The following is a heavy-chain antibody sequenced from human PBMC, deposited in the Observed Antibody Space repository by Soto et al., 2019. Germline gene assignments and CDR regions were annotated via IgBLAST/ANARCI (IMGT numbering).Heavy chain of an antibody. J-gene: IGHJ4*02. CDR3: AKDRTIASRTFDS. CDR1: GFTFSSYS. D-gene: IGHD6-6*01. V-gene: IGHV3-21*04. Sequence: PGGSLRLSCAASGFTFSSYSMNWVRQAPGKGLEWVSSISSSSSYIYYADSVKGRFTISRDNYLNTLDLQMNSLRAEDTAVYYCAKDRTIASRTFDSWGQGALVTVSS. CDR2: ISSSSSYI.